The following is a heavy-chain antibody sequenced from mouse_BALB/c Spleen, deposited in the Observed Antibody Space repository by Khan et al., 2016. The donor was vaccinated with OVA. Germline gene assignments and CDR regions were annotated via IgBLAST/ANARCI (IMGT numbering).Heavy chain of an antibody. V-gene: IGHV3-8*02. CDR2: ISYSGNT. Sequence: EVELVESGPSLVKPSQTLSLTCSVTGDSITSGYWNWIRKFPGNKLEYMGYISYSGNTYYNPSLKSRISITRDTSKNQYYLQLNSVTTEDTATFYCACELRGFTYWGQGTLVTVSA. CDR3: ACELRGFTY. D-gene: IGHD1-1*01. CDR1: GDSITSGY. J-gene: IGHJ3*01.